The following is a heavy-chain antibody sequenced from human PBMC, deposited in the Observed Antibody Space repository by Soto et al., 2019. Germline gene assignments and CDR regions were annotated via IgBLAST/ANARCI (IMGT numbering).Heavy chain of an antibody. Sequence: QVQLVQSGAEVKKPGASVKVSCKASGYKFTAYYMHWVRQAPGQGLEWMGWINPGSGATSYAQTFQGRVTMTRDTSINTVYMEVTSLRPDDTAVYYCARLSKGYCSVTSCYSWLDPWGQGTLVTVSS. V-gene: IGHV1-2*02. D-gene: IGHD2-2*01. J-gene: IGHJ5*02. CDR1: GYKFTAYY. CDR2: INPGSGAT. CDR3: ARLSKGYCSVTSCYSWLDP.